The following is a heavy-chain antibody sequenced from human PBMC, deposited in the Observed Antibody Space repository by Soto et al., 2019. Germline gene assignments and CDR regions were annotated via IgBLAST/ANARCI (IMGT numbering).Heavy chain of an antibody. J-gene: IGHJ4*02. D-gene: IGHD4-17*01. CDR2: ISAYNGNT. CDR3: ARDLGRRTNGDYGY. CDR1: GYTFTSYG. Sequence: QVQLVQSGAEVKKPGASVKVACKASGYTFTSYGISWVRQAPGQGLEWLGWISAYNGNTNYAQKLQGRVTMTTDTPTSTAYMELRSLRSDDTAVYYCARDLGRRTNGDYGYWCQGTLVTVSS. V-gene: IGHV1-18*01.